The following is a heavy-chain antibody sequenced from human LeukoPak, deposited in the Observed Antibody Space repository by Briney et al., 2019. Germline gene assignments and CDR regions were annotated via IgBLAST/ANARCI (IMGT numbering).Heavy chain of an antibody. V-gene: IGHV3-11*04. CDR1: GFTFSDYY. CDR3: ARQFLEWY. Sequence: GGSLRFSCAASGFTFSDYYMSWIRQAPGKGLEWVSVKGRFTISRDNAKNSLYLQMNSLRAEDTAVYYCARQFLEWYWGQGTLVTVSS. J-gene: IGHJ4*02. D-gene: IGHD3-3*01.